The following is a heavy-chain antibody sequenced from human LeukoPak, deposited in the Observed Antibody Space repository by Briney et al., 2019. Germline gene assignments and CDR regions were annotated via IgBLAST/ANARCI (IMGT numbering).Heavy chain of an antibody. V-gene: IGHV1-18*01. Sequence: ASVKVSCKASVYTFTSYGISWVRQAPGQGLEWMGWISTYNGNTNNAQKLQSSGTTTTDTSTSTDYMELRSLRSEDTAVYYCARVASPIAVATDYWGQGTLVTVSS. CDR1: VYTFTSYG. D-gene: IGHD6-19*01. CDR2: ISTYNGNT. J-gene: IGHJ4*02. CDR3: ARVASPIAVATDY.